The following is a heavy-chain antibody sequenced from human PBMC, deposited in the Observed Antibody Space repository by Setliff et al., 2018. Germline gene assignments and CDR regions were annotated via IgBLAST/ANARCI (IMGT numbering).Heavy chain of an antibody. CDR3: VRAVVIRGSKPLDS. Sequence: GGSLRLSCAASGFSISDHYMDWVRQAPGKGLEWVGRTKNKANAGYMEYAASVKDRFIISRDDSKNSLYLQMCSLKSDDTAVHYCVRAVVIRGSKPLDSWGQGTLVTVSS. CDR2: TKNKANAGYM. V-gene: IGHV3-72*01. D-gene: IGHD3-10*01. CDR1: GFSISDHY. J-gene: IGHJ4*02.